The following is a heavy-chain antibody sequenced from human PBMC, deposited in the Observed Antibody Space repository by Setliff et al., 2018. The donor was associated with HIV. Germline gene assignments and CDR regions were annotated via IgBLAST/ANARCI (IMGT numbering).Heavy chain of an antibody. CDR2: IYDSGDRT. CDR1: GLTFSSYT. V-gene: IGHV3-23*01. Sequence: PGGSLRLSCATSGLTFSSYTMSWVRQAPGKGLEWVSGIYDSGDRTYYADSVKGRFTISRDDSKNTLYLQMNSLRAEDTAVYYCAKDKGQKYADYWGQGTMVTV. D-gene: IGHD3-10*01. CDR3: AKDKGQKYADY. J-gene: IGHJ4*02.